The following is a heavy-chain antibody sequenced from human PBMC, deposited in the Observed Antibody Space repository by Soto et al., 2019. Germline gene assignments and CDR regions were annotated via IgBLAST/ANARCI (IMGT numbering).Heavy chain of an antibody. CDR2: IKQDGSEK. CDR3: ARSGTPNDNWFDP. V-gene: IGHV3-7*01. J-gene: IGHJ5*02. CDR1: GFTFSSYW. Sequence: GGSLRLSCAASGFTFSSYWMSWVRQAPGKGLEWVANIKQDGSEKYYVDSVKGRFTISRDNAKNSLYLQMNSLRAEDTAVYYCARSGTPNDNWFDPWGQGTLVTVSS. D-gene: IGHD1-7*01.